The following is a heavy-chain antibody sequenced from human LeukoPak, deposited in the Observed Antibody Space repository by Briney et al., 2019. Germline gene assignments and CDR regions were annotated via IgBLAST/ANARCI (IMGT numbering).Heavy chain of an antibody. CDR1: GFTFSSYS. CDR3: ARGAGNWGDFDY. CDR2: ISSSSSYI. J-gene: IGHJ4*02. V-gene: IGHV3-21*01. D-gene: IGHD7-27*01. Sequence: PGGSLRLSCAASGFTFSSYSMNWVRQAPGKGLEWVSSISSSSSYIYYADSVKGRFTISRDNAKNSLYLQMNSLRAEDTAVYYCARGAGNWGDFDYWGQGTLVTVSS.